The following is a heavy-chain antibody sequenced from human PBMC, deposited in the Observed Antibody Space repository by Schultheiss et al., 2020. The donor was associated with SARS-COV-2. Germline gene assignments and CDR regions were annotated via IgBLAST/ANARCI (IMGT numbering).Heavy chain of an antibody. Sequence: GESLKISCAASGFTFSSYWMHWVRQAPGKGLEWVAVISYDGSNKYYADSVKGRFTISRDNSKNTLYLQMNSLRAEDTAVYYCAKTSEGRGVAAIDYWGQGTLVTVSS. D-gene: IGHD6-25*01. J-gene: IGHJ4*02. V-gene: IGHV3-30*18. CDR3: AKTSEGRGVAAIDY. CDR2: ISYDGSNK. CDR1: GFTFSSYW.